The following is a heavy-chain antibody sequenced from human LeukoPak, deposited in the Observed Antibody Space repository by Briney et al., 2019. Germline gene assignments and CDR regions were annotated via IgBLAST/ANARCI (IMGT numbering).Heavy chain of an antibody. CDR2: IIPIFGTA. CDR1: GGTFSSCA. CDR3: ARGLREYQLPQIVPLRTHYYYGMDV. Sequence: SVKVSCKASGGTFSSCAISWVRQAPGQGLEWMGGIIPIFGTANYAQKFQGRGTITADKSTSTAYMELSSLRSEDTAVYYCARGLREYQLPQIVPLRTHYYYGMDVWGKGTTVTVSS. V-gene: IGHV1-69*06. D-gene: IGHD2-2*01. J-gene: IGHJ6*04.